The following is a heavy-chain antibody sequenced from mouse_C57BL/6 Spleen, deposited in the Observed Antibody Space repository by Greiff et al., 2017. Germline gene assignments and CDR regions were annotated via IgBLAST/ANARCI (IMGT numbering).Heavy chain of an antibody. Sequence: QVQLQQPGAELVMPGASVKLSCKASGYTFTSYWMHWVKQRPGQGLEWIGEIDPSDSYTNYNQTFKGKSTLTVDKSSSTAYMQLSSLTSDDSAVYYCARSIPHFDYWGQGTTLTVSS. V-gene: IGHV1-69*01. CDR3: ARSIPHFDY. CDR1: GYTFTSYW. CDR2: IDPSDSYT. J-gene: IGHJ2*01.